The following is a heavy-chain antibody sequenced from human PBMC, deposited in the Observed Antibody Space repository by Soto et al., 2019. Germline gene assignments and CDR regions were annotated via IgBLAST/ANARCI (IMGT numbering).Heavy chain of an antibody. D-gene: IGHD1-1*01. J-gene: IGHJ4*02. V-gene: IGHV3-9*01. CDR1: GFTFDDYA. CDR3: AKDMVQLGSARGEFDY. Sequence: PGGSLRLSCAASGFTFDDYAMHWVRQAPGKGLEWVSGISWNSGSIGYADSVKGRFTTSRDNAKNSLYLQMNSLRAEDTALYYCAKDMVQLGSARGEFDYWGQGTLVTVSS. CDR2: ISWNSGSI.